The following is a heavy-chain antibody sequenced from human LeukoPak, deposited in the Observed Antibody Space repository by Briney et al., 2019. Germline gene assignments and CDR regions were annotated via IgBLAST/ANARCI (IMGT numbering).Heavy chain of an antibody. V-gene: IGHV4-30-2*01. CDR1: GGSISSGGYS. Sequence: SETLSLTCAVSGGSISSGGYSWSWIRQPPGKGLEWIGYIYHSGSTYYNPSLKSRVTISVDRSRNQFSLKLSSVTAADTAVYYCARGRSTCGGDCYNDAFDIWGQGTMVTVPS. D-gene: IGHD2-21*02. CDR2: IYHSGST. J-gene: IGHJ3*02. CDR3: ARGRSTCGGDCYNDAFDI.